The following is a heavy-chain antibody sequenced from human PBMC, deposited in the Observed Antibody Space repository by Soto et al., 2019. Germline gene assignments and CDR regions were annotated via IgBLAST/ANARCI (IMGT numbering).Heavy chain of an antibody. CDR1: GGSFSGYY. Sequence: SETLSLTCAVYGGSFSGYYWSWLRQPPGKGLEWIGDIYYSGSTNYNPSLKSRVTISVDTSKNQFSLKLSSVTAADTAVYYCARRYSSAFDIWGQGTMVTVSS. V-gene: IGHV4-59*08. CDR3: ARRYSSAFDI. J-gene: IGHJ3*02. D-gene: IGHD6-13*01. CDR2: IYYSGST.